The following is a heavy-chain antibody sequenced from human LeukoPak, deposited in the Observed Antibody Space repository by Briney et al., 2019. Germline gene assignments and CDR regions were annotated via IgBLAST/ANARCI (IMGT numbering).Heavy chain of an antibody. D-gene: IGHD5-12*01. V-gene: IGHV3-23*01. CDR2: IGGSGGST. CDR3: AKDKKGGYSGYDLYFLDY. CDR1: GFTFSSYA. Sequence: GGSLRLSCAASGFTFSSYAMSWVRQAPGKGLEWVSGIGGSGGSTYYADSVKGQFTISRDNSKNTLYLQMNSLRAEDTAVYYCAKDKKGGYSGYDLYFLDYWGQGTLVTVSS. J-gene: IGHJ4*02.